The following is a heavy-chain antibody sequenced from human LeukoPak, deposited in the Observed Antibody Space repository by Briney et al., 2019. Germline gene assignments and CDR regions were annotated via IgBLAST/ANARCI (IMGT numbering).Heavy chain of an antibody. CDR1: GGSFSGYY. D-gene: IGHD7-27*01. J-gene: IGHJ6*02. V-gene: IGHV4-34*01. CDR3: ARDPKLLTGDHSYYYAMDV. CDR2: INHSGST. Sequence: PSETLSLTCAVYGGSFSGYYWSWIRQPPGKGLEWIGEINHSGSTNYNPSLKSRVTISVDTSKNQFSLKLSSVTAADTAVYYCARDPKLLTGDHSYYYAMDVWGQGTTVTVSS.